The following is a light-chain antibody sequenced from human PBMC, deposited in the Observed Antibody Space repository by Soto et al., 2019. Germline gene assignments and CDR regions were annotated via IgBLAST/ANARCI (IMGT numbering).Light chain of an antibody. J-gene: IGLJ3*02. CDR3: SSQTSSSTLV. V-gene: IGLV2-14*01. CDR1: SSDVGAHNY. CDR2: DVS. Sequence: QSALTQPASVSGSPGQSITISCTGTSSDVGAHNYVSWYQQHPGKAPKLMIYDVSDRPPGVSNRFSGSKSGNTASLTISGLQAEDEADYYCSSQTSSSTLVFGGGTKLTVL.